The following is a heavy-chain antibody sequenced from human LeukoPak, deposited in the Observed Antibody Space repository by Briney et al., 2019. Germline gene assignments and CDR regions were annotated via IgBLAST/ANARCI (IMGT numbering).Heavy chain of an antibody. V-gene: IGHV1-2*02. CDR2: INPNSGGT. J-gene: IGHJ5*02. Sequence: GASVKVSCKASGYTFTGYYMHWVRQAPGQGLEWMGWINPNSGGTNYAQKFQGRVTMTRDTSISTAYMELSRLRSDDTAVYYCTRVRLLWFGELSSWGQGTLVTVSS. CDR1: GYTFTGYY. CDR3: TRVRLLWFGELSS. D-gene: IGHD3-10*01.